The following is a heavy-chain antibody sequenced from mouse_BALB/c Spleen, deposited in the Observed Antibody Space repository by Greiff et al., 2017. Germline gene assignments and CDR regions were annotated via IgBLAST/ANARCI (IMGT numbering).Heavy chain of an antibody. CDR2: INPGSGGT. J-gene: IGHJ4*01. CDR1: GYAFTNYL. V-gene: IGHV1-54*01. D-gene: IGHD2-4*01. Sequence: QVQLQQSGAELVRPGTSVKVSCKASGYAFTNYLIEWVKQRPGQGLEWIGVINPGSGGTNYNEKFKGKATLTADKSSSTAYMQLSSLTSDDSVVYFCARSGDYDGYYYAMDYWGQGTSVTVSS. CDR3: ARSGDYDGYYYAMDY.